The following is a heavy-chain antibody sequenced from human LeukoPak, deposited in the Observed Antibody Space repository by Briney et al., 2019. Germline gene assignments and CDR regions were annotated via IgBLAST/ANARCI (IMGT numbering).Heavy chain of an antibody. Sequence: PSETLSLTCAVSGGSISSGGYSWSWIRQPPGKGLEWIGYIYYSGSTYYNPPLKSRVTISVDTSKNQFSLKLSSVTAADTAVYYCARVETTVTSPTFDYWGQGTLVTVSS. J-gene: IGHJ4*02. D-gene: IGHD4-17*01. V-gene: IGHV4-31*11. CDR3: ARVETTVTSPTFDY. CDR2: IYYSGST. CDR1: GGSISSGGYS.